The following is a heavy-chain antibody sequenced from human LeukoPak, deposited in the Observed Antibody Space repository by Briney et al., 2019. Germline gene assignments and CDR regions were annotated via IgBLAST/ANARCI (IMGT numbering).Heavy chain of an antibody. CDR2: IYYSGST. Sequence: SETLSLTCAVYGGSFSGYYWSWIRQPPGKGLEWIGYIYYSGSTNYNPSLKSRVTISVDTSKNQFSLKLSSVTAADTAVYYCARDAGAVDAFDIWGQGTMVTVSS. V-gene: IGHV4-59*01. D-gene: IGHD1-26*01. J-gene: IGHJ3*02. CDR1: GGSFSGYY. CDR3: ARDAGAVDAFDI.